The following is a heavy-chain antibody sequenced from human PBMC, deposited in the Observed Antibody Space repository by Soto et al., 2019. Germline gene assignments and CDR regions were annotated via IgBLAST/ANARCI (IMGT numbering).Heavy chain of an antibody. CDR1: GFTFRSAW. J-gene: IGHJ4*02. CDR2: IKRKTDRETT. V-gene: IGHV3-15*07. D-gene: IGHD3-22*01. Sequence: GGSLRLSCAASGFTFRSAWMNWVRQAPGKGLEWVGRIKRKTDRETTDYSAPVQGRFTISRDDSKNTLYLQMNNLKTEDTAVYYCTTVFYDSSGCPDYWGQGTLVTVSS. CDR3: TTVFYDSSGCPDY.